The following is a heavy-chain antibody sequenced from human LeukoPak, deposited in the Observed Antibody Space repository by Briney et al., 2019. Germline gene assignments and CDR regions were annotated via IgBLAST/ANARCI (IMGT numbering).Heavy chain of an antibody. CDR2: IYSDAGT. Sequence: GGSLRLSCAASGLIVSSNCMSWVRQAPGKGLEWVSVIYSDAGTYYADSVKGRFTISRDNSKNTLYPQMNNLRAEDTAVYYCASCGDGYNYFDYWGQGTLVTVSS. CDR1: GLIVSSNC. CDR3: ASCGDGYNYFDY. V-gene: IGHV3-66*01. D-gene: IGHD5-24*01. J-gene: IGHJ4*02.